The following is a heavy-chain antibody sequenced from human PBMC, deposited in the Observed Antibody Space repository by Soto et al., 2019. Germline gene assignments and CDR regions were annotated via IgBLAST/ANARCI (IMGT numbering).Heavy chain of an antibody. CDR3: ARDKEDWREPYGMDS. CDR1: GYPLSSYG. CDR2: ISAYNGNT. V-gene: IGHV1-18*01. D-gene: IGHD1-26*01. Sequence: XSVKVSCTASGYPLSSYGIIWVRQATGQGLEWMGWISAYNGNTNYAQKLQCRVTMTTDTSTSTAYMELRSLRSDDTAVYYCARDKEDWREPYGMDSWGQRTTVTVSS. J-gene: IGHJ6*02.